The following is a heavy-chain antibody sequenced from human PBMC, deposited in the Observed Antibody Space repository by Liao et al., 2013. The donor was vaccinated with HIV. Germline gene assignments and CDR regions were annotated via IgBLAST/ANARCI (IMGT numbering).Heavy chain of an antibody. J-gene: IGHJ4*02. D-gene: IGHD3-22*01. CDR3: ARGPYYDSRGYYPFDF. CDR1: GGSISSGSYY. V-gene: IGHV4-61*02. CDR2: MYTSGST. Sequence: QVQLQESGPGLVKPSQTLSLTCTVSGGSISSGSYYWSWIRQPAGKGLEWIGRMYTSGSTNYNPSLKSRVTMSVDTSKNQFSLKLSSVTAADTAVYYCARGPYYDSRGYYPFDFWGQGTLVTVSS.